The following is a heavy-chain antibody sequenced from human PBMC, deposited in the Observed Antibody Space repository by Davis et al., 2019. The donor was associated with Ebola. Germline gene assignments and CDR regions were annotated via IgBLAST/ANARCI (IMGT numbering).Heavy chain of an antibody. Sequence: AASVKVSCKASGYTFTGYYIHWVRQAPGQGLEWIGRINPNSGGTNYAQKFQGRVTMTRDTSISTAYMELSRLRSDDTAVYYCARATHMDYWGQGTLVTVSS. J-gene: IGHJ4*02. CDR1: GYTFTGYY. CDR2: INPNSGGT. CDR3: ARATHMDY. V-gene: IGHV1-2*06. D-gene: IGHD2-21*01.